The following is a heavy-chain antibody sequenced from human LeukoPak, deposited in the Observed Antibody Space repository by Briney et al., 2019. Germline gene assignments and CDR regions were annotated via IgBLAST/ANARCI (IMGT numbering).Heavy chain of an antibody. CDR3: ARVTAAAGSFGFDP. CDR2: MYTSGST. Sequence: SETLSLTCTVSGGSISSYYWGWIRQPSGKGLEWIGRMYTSGSTNYNPSLKSRVTISLDMAKNQFSLKLSSVTAADTAVYYCARVTAAAGSFGFDPWGQGTLVTVSS. V-gene: IGHV4-4*07. CDR1: GGSISSYY. D-gene: IGHD6-13*01. J-gene: IGHJ5*02.